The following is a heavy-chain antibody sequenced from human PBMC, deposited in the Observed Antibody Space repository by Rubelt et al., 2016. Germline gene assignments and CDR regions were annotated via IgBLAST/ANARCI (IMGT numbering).Heavy chain of an antibody. CDR1: GGSISSYY. Sequence: QLQLQESGPGLVKPSETLSLTCTVSGGSISSYYWSWIRQPPGKGLEWIGYIYYSGSTNYNPSLKSRVTISVDTSKNQFSLKLSSVTAADTAVYYCASCSTSCYSLGMDVWGQGTTVTVSS. D-gene: IGHD2-2*01. CDR3: ASCSTSCYSLGMDV. J-gene: IGHJ6*02. V-gene: IGHV4-59*01. CDR2: IYYSGST.